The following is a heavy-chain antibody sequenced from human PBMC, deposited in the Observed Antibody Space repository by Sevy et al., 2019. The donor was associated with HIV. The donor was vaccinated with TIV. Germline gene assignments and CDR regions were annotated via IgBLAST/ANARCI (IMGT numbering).Heavy chain of an antibody. CDR2: IRRNSHEPYGGTT. CDR1: GFTFGDYA. V-gene: IGHV3-49*03. CDR3: TRALATADTPEYYFDY. J-gene: IGHJ4*02. D-gene: IGHD5-12*01. Sequence: GGSLRLSCTSSGFTFGDYAMSWFRQAPGKGLEWVAFIRRNSHEPYGGTTEYAASVKARLTISRDDSKSIAYLQMNSLKTEDTAVYYCTRALATADTPEYYFDYWGQGILVTVSS.